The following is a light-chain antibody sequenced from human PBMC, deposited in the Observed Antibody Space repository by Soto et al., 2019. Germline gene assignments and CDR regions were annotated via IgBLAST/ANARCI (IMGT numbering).Light chain of an antibody. CDR1: TGAVTSGHY. CDR3: LLSYSGAVV. J-gene: IGLJ2*01. V-gene: IGLV7-46*01. Sequence: QTVVTQEPSLTVSPGGTVTLTCGSSTGAVTSGHYPYWFQQKPGQAPRTLIYDTSNKHSXXXXXFSGSLLGGKAALTLSGXXXXXXXXXXXLLSYSGAVVFGGGTKLTVL. CDR2: DTS.